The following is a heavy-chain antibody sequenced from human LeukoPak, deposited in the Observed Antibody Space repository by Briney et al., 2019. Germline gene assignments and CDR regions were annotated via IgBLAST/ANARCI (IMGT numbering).Heavy chain of an antibody. CDR1: DYAISSNNW. Sequence: SDTLSLTCAVSDYAISSNNWWGWVRQPPGKGLEWIGYIYYTGSTYYNPSLKSRVTMSVDTSKSHFSLKLISVTAGDTAVYYCARKVAGLSYFDNWGQGTLVTVSS. CDR2: IYYTGST. CDR3: ARKVAGLSYFDN. D-gene: IGHD6-19*01. J-gene: IGHJ4*02. V-gene: IGHV4-28*01.